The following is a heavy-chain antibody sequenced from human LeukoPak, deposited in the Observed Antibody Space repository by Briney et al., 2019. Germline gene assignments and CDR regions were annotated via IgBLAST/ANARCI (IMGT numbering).Heavy chain of an antibody. CDR1: GFTFSSYG. V-gene: IGHV3-64*01. Sequence: GGSLRLSCAASGFTFSSYGMYWVRQAPGKGLEHVSGISSNGVYTYYANSVKGRFTISRDNSKNMLYLQMGSLRAEDMAVYHCARGPTVITFNAFDVWGQGTVVTVSS. CDR3: ARGPTVITFNAFDV. CDR2: ISSNGVYT. D-gene: IGHD4-17*01. J-gene: IGHJ3*01.